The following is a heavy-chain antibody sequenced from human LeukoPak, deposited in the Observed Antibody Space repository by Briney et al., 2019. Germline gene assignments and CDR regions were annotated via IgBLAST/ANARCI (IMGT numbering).Heavy chain of an antibody. Sequence: GGSLRLSCAASGFTFSTYWMHWVRQAPGKGLVWVSRINVDGSTTTYADSVKGRFTISRDNAKSTLYLQMNSLRGEDTAVYYCARTFGNNYGDYWGHGTLVTVSS. J-gene: IGHJ4*01. D-gene: IGHD5-18*01. CDR3: ARTFGNNYGDY. V-gene: IGHV3-74*01. CDR2: INVDGSTT. CDR1: GFTFSTYW.